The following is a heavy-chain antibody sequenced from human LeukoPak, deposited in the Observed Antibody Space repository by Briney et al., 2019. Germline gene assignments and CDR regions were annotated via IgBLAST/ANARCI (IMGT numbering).Heavy chain of an antibody. CDR1: GFTFSSYS. V-gene: IGHV3-21*01. J-gene: IGHJ6*02. Sequence: GGSLRLSCAASGFTFSSYSMNWVRQAPGKGLEWVSSINSSSSYIYYADSVKGRFTISRDNAKNSLYLQMNSLRAEDTAVYYCARDGPHGRYGSYGMDVWGQGTTVTVSS. CDR3: ARDGPHGRYGSYGMDV. CDR2: INSSSSYI. D-gene: IGHD3-10*01.